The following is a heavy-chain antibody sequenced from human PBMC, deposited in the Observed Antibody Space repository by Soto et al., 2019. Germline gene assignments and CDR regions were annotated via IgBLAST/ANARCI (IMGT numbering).Heavy chain of an antibody. V-gene: IGHV3-30-3*01. D-gene: IGHD3-10*01. CDR3: ARSRHGSGSYTHFDYGLDV. Sequence: QVQLVESGGGVVQPGRSLRLSCAASGFTFISYAMHWVRQAPGKGLEWVVVISFDGSTEYYADSVKGQFTISRYNSKNTVYLQMNSLRSVDTAVYYCARSRHGSGSYTHFDYGLDVWGQGTTVTVSS. CDR2: ISFDGSTE. CDR1: GFTFISYA. J-gene: IGHJ6*02.